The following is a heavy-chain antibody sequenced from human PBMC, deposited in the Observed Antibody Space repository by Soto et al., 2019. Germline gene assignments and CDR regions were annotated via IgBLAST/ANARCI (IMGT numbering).Heavy chain of an antibody. CDR2: IYYSGST. CDR3: ARAIELEIDY. D-gene: IGHD1-1*01. CDR1: GGSISSGGYY. Sequence: SETLSLTCTVSGGSISSGGYYWSWIRQHPGKGLEWIGYIYYSGSTYYNPSLKSRVTISVDTSKNQFSLKLSSVTAADTAVYYCARAIELEIDYWGQGTLVTVSS. V-gene: IGHV4-31*03. J-gene: IGHJ4*02.